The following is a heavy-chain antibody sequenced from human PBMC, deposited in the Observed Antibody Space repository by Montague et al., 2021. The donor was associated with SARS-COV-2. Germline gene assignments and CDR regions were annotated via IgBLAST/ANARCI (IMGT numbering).Heavy chain of an antibody. J-gene: IGHJ5*01. V-gene: IGHV4-34*01. CDR2: INHSGTT. CDR1: YGSFSGYY. D-gene: IGHD2-8*01. Sequence: SETLSLTCTVYYGSFSGYYWSWIRQAPGKGLEWIGEINHSGTTNYNPSLKSRVTMSVDTSKNQFSLNLTSVSAADTAVYYCARGCRFCFDDVCCLPRSGFDSWGQGTTVTVSS. CDR3: ARGCRFCFDDVCCLPRSGFDS.